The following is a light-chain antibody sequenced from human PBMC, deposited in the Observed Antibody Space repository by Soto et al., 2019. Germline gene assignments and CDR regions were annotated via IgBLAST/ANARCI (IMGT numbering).Light chain of an antibody. CDR3: NSYSSSGSVV. CDR2: EVS. V-gene: IGLV2-14*01. Sequence: QSALTQPASVSGSPGQSITISCTGTSSDVGGYYYVSWYQHHPGKAPKVIIYEVSNRPSGISNRFSGSKSGNTASLIISGLQAEDEADYYCNSYSSSGSVVFGGGTQLTVL. CDR1: SSDVGGYYY. J-gene: IGLJ2*01.